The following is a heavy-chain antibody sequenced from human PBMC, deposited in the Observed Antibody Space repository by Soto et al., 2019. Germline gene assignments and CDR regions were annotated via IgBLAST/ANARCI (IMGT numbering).Heavy chain of an antibody. J-gene: IGHJ4*02. Sequence: WASVKVSCKASGGTFSSYAISWVRQAPGQGLEWMGGIIPIFGTANYAQKFQGRVTITADKSTSTAYMELSSLRSEDTAVYYCAREGGYDPGYFDYWGQGTLVTVSS. CDR1: GGTFSSYA. V-gene: IGHV1-69*06. CDR3: AREGGYDPGYFDY. CDR2: IIPIFGTA. D-gene: IGHD5-12*01.